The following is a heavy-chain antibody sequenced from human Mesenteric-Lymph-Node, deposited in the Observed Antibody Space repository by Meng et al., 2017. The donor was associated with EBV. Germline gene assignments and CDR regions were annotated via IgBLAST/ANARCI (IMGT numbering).Heavy chain of an antibody. D-gene: IGHD6-19*01. J-gene: IGHJ4*02. CDR1: DTTYG. Sequence: QVQLVQSGAEVAKPGASVKVSCKASDTTYGFSWVRQAPGQGLEWMGWINTYNGNTHYAQKVQGRVSLTADTSTTTVYMELRSLRSDDTAVYYCARGSRGAVAVDWGQGTLGTVSS. V-gene: IGHV1-18*01. CDR3: ARGSRGAVAVD. CDR2: INTYNGNT.